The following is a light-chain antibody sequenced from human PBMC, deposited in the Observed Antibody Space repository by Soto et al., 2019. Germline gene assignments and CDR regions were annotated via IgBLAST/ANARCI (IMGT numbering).Light chain of an antibody. CDR2: DVS. Sequence: QSALTQPASVSGSPGQSITISCTGTSSDVGGYNCVSWYLQHPGKAPKFMIYDVSNRPSGVSNRFSGSKSGNTASLTISGLQAEDEADYYCSSYTTSNTRQIVFGTGTKVTVL. J-gene: IGLJ1*01. V-gene: IGLV2-14*01. CDR3: SSYTTSNTRQIV. CDR1: SSDVGGYNC.